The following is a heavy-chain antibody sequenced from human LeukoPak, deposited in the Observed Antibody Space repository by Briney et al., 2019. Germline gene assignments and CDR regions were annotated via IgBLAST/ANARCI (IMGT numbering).Heavy chain of an antibody. CDR3: ARSVFRYGSYYFDY. CDR2: ISSNGGST. D-gene: IGHD1-14*01. Sequence: GGSLRLSCAASGFTLSSYAMHWVRQAPGKGLEYVSAISSNGGSTYYADSVKGRFTISRDNSKNTLYLQMGSLRAEDMAVYYCARSVFRYGSYYFDYWGQGTLVTVSS. V-gene: IGHV3-64*02. CDR1: GFTLSSYA. J-gene: IGHJ4*02.